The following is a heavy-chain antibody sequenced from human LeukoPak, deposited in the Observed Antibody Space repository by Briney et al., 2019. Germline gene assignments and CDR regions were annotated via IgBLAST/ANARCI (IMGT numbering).Heavy chain of an antibody. CDR1: GGIFSSYA. CDR3: ASGHSGSYFPSRQVLQYYMDV. D-gene: IGHD1-26*01. J-gene: IGHJ6*03. V-gene: IGHV1-69*05. Sequence: SVKVSCKASGGIFSSYAISWVRQAPGQGLEWMGGIIPIFGTANYAQKFQGRVTITTDESTSTAYMELSSLRSEDTAVYYCASGHSGSYFPSRQVLQYYMDVWGKGTTVTVSS. CDR2: IIPIFGTA.